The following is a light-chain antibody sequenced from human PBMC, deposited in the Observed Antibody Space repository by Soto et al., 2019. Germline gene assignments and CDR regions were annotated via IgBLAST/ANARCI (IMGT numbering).Light chain of an antibody. CDR2: DAS. Sequence: DIQMTQSPSTLSASVGDRVTITCRASQSISSWLAWYQQKPGKAPKLLIYDASSLESGGPSRFSGSGSGTEFTLTISSLQPDDFAPYYCQQYNSYSTFGQGTKVEIK. V-gene: IGKV1-5*01. CDR1: QSISSW. J-gene: IGKJ1*01. CDR3: QQYNSYST.